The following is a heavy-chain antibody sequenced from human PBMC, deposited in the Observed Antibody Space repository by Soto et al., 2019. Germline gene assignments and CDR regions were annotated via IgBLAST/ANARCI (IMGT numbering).Heavy chain of an antibody. J-gene: IGHJ6*02. CDR3: VRGGGWSPGAMDV. Sequence: PGGSLRISCAASGFTFSTYAMTWVRQAPGKGLEWVSVIGASGTNTYYADSVKGRFTISRDNSKNTLYLQMNSLRSEDTAVYYCVRGGGWSPGAMDVWGQGTTVTVSS. CDR2: IGASGTNT. CDR1: GFTFSTYA. D-gene: IGHD2-15*01. V-gene: IGHV3-23*01.